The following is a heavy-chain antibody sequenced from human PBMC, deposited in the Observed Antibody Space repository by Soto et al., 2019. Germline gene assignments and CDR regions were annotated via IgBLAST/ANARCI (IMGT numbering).Heavy chain of an antibody. D-gene: IGHD6-6*01. V-gene: IGHV4-34*01. CDR3: ARAPKVSGSSQTRPDF. CDR2: ISQSGNT. Sequence: LSLTCSIYSGSFSGYYWSWIRQPPGKGLEWIGEISQSGNTNYSPSLKSRVSISIDTSKKQFSLNLASVSAADAAVYYCARAPKVSGSSQTRPDFWGQGTLVTVS. J-gene: IGHJ4*02. CDR1: SGSFSGYY.